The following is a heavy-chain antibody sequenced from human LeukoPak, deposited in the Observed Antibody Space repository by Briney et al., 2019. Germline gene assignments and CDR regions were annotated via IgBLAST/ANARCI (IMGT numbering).Heavy chain of an antibody. Sequence: ASVKVSCKASGYTFTSYGISWVRQAPGQGLEWMGWISAYNGNTNYAQKLQGRVTMTTDTSTSTAYMELRSLRSDDTAVYYCAVLVLNQQLVRGLWGHLDYWGQGTLVTVSS. D-gene: IGHD6-13*01. CDR1: GYTFTSYG. CDR3: AVLVLNQQLVRGLWGHLDY. CDR2: ISAYNGNT. V-gene: IGHV1-18*01. J-gene: IGHJ4*02.